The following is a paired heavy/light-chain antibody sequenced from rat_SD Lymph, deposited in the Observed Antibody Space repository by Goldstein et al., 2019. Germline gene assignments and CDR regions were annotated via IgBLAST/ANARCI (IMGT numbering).Heavy chain of an antibody. CDR3: TRTQRGYSSSYVMDA. CDR1: GFTFSNYG. V-gene: IGHV5-29*01. J-gene: IGHJ4*01. CDR2: ISYDGSST. Sequence: EVQLVESGGGLVQPGRSMKLSCAASGFTFSNYGMAWVRQAPTKGLEWVATISYDGSSTYYRDSVKGRFTISRDNAKSTLYLQMNSLRSEDTATYYCTRTQRGYSSSYVMDAWGQGASVTVSS. D-gene: IGHD1-2*01.
Light chain of an antibody. J-gene: IGKJ1*01. CDR3: QQSRESPPT. CDR1: QSVSISRYNL. CDR2: RAS. Sequence: DIVLTQSPALAVSLGQRATISCRASQSVSISRYNLMHWYQQKPGQQPKLLIYRASNLASGIPARFSGSGSGTDFTLTINPVQADDIATYYCQQSRESPPTFGGGTKLELK. V-gene: IGKV3S19*01.